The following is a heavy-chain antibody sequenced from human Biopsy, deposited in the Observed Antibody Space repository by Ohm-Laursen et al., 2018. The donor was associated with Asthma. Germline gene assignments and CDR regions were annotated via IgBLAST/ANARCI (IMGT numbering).Heavy chain of an antibody. J-gene: IGHJ5*02. V-gene: IGHV1-2*06. CDR2: INPNSGGT. D-gene: IGHD6-13*01. CDR1: GYTFIEKD. Sequence: SSVKVSCKASGYTFIEKDINWVRQAAGQGLEWMGRINPNSGGTNYAQKFQGRVTMTRDTSISTAYMEVSRLRSDDTAVYYCARGQKSAGDRWFDPWGQGTLVTVSS. CDR3: ARGQKSAGDRWFDP.